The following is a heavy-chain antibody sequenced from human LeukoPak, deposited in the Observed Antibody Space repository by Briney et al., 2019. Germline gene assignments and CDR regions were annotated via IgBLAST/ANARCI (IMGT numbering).Heavy chain of an antibody. CDR2: IYYSGST. CDR3: ARDRWLGY. V-gene: IGHV4-59*01. Sequence: PSETLSLTCTVSGGSISSYYWSWVRPPPGKGLEWIGYIYYSGSTNYNPSLKSRVTISVDTSKNQFSLKVSSVTAADTAVYYCARDRWLGYWGQGTLVTVSS. CDR1: GGSISSYY. J-gene: IGHJ4*02. D-gene: IGHD5-18*01.